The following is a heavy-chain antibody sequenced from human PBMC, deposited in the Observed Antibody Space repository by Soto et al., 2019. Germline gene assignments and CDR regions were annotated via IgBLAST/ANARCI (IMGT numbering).Heavy chain of an antibody. D-gene: IGHD6-19*01. V-gene: IGHV3-73*01. CDR1: GFTFSGSA. J-gene: IGHJ6*02. CDR2: IRSKANSYAT. Sequence: GGSLRLSCAASGFTFSGSAMHWVRQASGKGLEWVGRIRSKANSYATADAASVKGRFTISRDDSKNTAYLQMNSLKTEDTAVYYCTRSPHSSDNGRVWGQGTTVTVSS. CDR3: TRSPHSSDNGRV.